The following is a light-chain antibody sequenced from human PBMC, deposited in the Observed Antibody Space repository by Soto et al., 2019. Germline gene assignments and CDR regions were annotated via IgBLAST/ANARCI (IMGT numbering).Light chain of an antibody. CDR3: QSYGTSLSGLYV. V-gene: IGLV1-40*01. Sequence: QSVLTQPPSVSGAPGQRVTISCAGSSSSIGAGYDVHWYQQLPGAAPKFLISDSNNRASGVPDRFSVSKSGASASLAITGLRAEDEGDYFCQSYGTSLSGLYVFGTGTKVTVL. CDR2: DSN. J-gene: IGLJ1*01. CDR1: SSSIGAGYD.